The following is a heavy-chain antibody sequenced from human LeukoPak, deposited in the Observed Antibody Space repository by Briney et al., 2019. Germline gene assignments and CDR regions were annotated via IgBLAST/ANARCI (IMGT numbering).Heavy chain of an antibody. CDR2: ISWNSANI. CDR1: GFTCSSYG. J-gene: IGHJ3*02. V-gene: IGHV3-9*01. Sequence: PGGSLRFSCAASGFTCSSYGMSWVRQAPGKGLEWVSGISWNSANICYADSVKGRFIICRDNAKKSQFLQMNSLRAEDTALYYCAKAAYFDWLDAFDIWGQGTMVTVSS. D-gene: IGHD3-9*01. CDR3: AKAAYFDWLDAFDI.